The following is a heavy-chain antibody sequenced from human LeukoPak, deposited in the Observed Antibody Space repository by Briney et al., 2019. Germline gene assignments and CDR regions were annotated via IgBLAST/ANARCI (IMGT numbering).Heavy chain of an antibody. V-gene: IGHV1-69*13. J-gene: IGHJ4*02. Sequence: SVKVSCKASGGTFSSYAISWVRQAPGQGLEWMGGIIPIFGTANYAQKFQGRVTITADESTSTAYMELSSLRSEDTAVYYCARDLRYYYDSSGYYDYWGQGTLVTVSS. CDR2: IIPIFGTA. CDR3: ARDLRYYYDSSGYYDY. CDR1: GGTFSSYA. D-gene: IGHD3-22*01.